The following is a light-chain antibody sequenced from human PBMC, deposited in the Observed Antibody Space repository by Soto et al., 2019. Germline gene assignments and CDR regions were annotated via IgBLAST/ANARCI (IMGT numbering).Light chain of an antibody. CDR1: SSNIGAGYD. J-gene: IGLJ1*01. CDR2: GNS. V-gene: IGLV1-40*01. Sequence: QAVVTQPPSVSGAPGQRVTISCTGSSSNIGAGYDVHWYQQLPGTAPKLLIYGNSNRPSGVPDRFSGSKSGTSASLAITGLQAEDEADYYCQSYDSSLSEVFGTGTTLTVL. CDR3: QSYDSSLSEV.